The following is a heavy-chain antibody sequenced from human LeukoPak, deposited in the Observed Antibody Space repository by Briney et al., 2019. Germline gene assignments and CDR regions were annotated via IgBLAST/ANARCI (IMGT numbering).Heavy chain of an antibody. Sequence: ASVKVSCKASGFTFTSYAMHWVRQAPGQRLDWMGWINAGNGNTRYSQKFQGRVTITRDTSASTAYMELSSLRSEDTAVYYCARGGTSTPPAVDYWGQGSLVTDSS. CDR3: ARGGTSTPPAVDY. CDR1: GFTFTSYA. V-gene: IGHV1-3*01. CDR2: INAGNGNT. D-gene: IGHD1-1*01. J-gene: IGHJ4*02.